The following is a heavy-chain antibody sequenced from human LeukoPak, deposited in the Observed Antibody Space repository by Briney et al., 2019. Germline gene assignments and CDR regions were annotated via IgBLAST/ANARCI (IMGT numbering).Heavy chain of an antibody. V-gene: IGHV3-74*01. CDR2: INTDGSTT. J-gene: IGHJ1*01. Sequence: PGGSLRLSCAASGFTFSTYWMHWVRQAPGKGLLWVSRINTDGSTTNYADSVKGRFTISRDNARNTLYLQMNSLRAEDTAVYYCARVPPSVGETTSEYFQDWGQGTLVTVSS. CDR3: ARVPPSVGETTSEYFQD. D-gene: IGHD1-26*01. CDR1: GFTFSTYW.